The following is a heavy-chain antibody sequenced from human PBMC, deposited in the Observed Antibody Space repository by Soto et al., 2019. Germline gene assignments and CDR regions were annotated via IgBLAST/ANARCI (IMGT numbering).Heavy chain of an antibody. CDR2: ISGSGGST. V-gene: IGHV3-23*01. CDR3: AKRDQGQWLGGAFDI. D-gene: IGHD6-19*01. J-gene: IGHJ3*02. Sequence: PVGSLRLSCAASGFTFSSYAMSWVRQAPGKGLEWVSAISGSGGSTYYADSVKGRFTISRDNSKNTLYLQMNSLRAEDTAVYYCAKRDQGQWLGGAFDIWGQGTMVTVSS. CDR1: GFTFSSYA.